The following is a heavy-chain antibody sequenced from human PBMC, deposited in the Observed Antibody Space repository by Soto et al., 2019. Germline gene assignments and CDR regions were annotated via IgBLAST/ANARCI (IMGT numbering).Heavy chain of an antibody. Sequence: PSETLSLTCTVSGGSISSSSYYWGWIRQPPGKGLEWIGSIYYSGSTYYNPCLKSRVTISVDTSKNQFSLQLNSVTPEDTAVYYCARDPLLLWFGVENYYGMDVWGQGTTVTVSS. CDR2: IYYSGST. CDR1: GGSISSSSYY. V-gene: IGHV4-39*02. J-gene: IGHJ6*02. D-gene: IGHD3-10*01. CDR3: ARDPLLLWFGVENYYGMDV.